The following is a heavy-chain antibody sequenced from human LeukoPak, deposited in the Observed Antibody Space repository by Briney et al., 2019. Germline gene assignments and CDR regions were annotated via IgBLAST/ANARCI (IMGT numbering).Heavy chain of an antibody. CDR1: GGSFSGYY. D-gene: IGHD6-19*01. V-gene: IGHV4-34*01. CDR2: ISYSGST. CDR3: VRPRTRLAWFDP. Sequence: SETLSLTCAVHGGSFSGYYWSWIRQPPGKGLEWIGCISYSGSTYYNPSLRSRVTIYVDTSKNQFSLKLRSVTAADTAVYYCVRPRTRLAWFDPWGQGTLVTVSS. J-gene: IGHJ5*02.